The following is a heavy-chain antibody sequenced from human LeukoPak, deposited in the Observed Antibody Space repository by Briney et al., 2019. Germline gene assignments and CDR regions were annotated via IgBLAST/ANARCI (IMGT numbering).Heavy chain of an antibody. V-gene: IGHV1-3*01. CDR1: GYTFAGYA. CDR2: ISAGNGNT. CDR3: ARAEYCSGGSCYSRWFDP. Sequence: EASVKVSCKASGYTFAGYAIFWVRQAPGQRLEWMGWISAGNGNTRYSQKLQGRVTMTTDTSTSTAYMELRSLRSDDTAVYYCARAEYCSGGSCYSRWFDPWGQGTLVTVSS. D-gene: IGHD2-15*01. J-gene: IGHJ5*02.